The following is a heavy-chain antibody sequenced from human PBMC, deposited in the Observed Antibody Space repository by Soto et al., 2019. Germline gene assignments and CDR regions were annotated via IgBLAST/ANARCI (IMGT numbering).Heavy chain of an antibody. V-gene: IGHV4-39*01. D-gene: IGHD6-19*01. CDR3: ARLVGSGWYYFDY. J-gene: IGHJ4*02. CDR1: GGSISSSSYY. CDR2: IYYSGST. Sequence: SETLSLTCTVSGGSISSSSYYWGWIRQPPGKGLEWIGSIYYSGSTYYNPSLKSRVTISVDTSKNQFSLKLSSVTAADTAVYYCARLVGSGWYYFDYWGQGTLVTVSS.